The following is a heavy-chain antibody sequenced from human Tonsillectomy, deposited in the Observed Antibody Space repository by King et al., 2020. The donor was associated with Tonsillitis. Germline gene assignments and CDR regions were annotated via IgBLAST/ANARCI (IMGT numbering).Heavy chain of an antibody. J-gene: IGHJ1*01. D-gene: IGHD6-13*01. CDR1: GGSISSYY. CDR3: ARTPAGTGGYFQH. CDR2: IYYSGST. Sequence: QLQESGPGLVKPSETLSLTCTVSGGSISSYYWSWIRQPPGKGLEWIGYIYYSGSTNYNPSLKSRVTISVDTSKNQFSLKLSSVTAADTAVYYCARTPAGTGGYFQHWGQGTLVTVSS. V-gene: IGHV4-59*01.